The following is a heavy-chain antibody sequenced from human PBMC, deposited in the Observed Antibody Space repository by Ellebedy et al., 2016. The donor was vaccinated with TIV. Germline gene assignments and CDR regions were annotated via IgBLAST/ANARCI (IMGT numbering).Heavy chain of an antibody. CDR3: VRAWGGHDSSGYFYEREYYFDY. CDR1: GFTFSNYW. CDR2: MNSDGRGT. V-gene: IGHV3-74*01. Sequence: GESLKISCKVSGFTFSNYWMYWVRQAPGKGLVWVSRMNSDGRGTIYADSVKGRFTMSRDNAKNTLFLQMNSLRAEDSAVYYCVRAWGGHDSSGYFYEREYYFDYWGQGTLVTVSS. J-gene: IGHJ4*02. D-gene: IGHD3-22*01.